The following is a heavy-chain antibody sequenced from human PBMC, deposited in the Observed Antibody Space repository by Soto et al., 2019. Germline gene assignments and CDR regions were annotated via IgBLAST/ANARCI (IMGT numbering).Heavy chain of an antibody. CDR3: AKDRGPRRQWRLDPFDY. D-gene: IGHD6-19*01. J-gene: IGHJ4*02. CDR1: GFTFSIYA. Sequence: QVQLVESGGGVVQPGRSLRVSCAASGFTFSIYAMHWVRQAPGTGLEWVAVISYDGTKTYYADSVKGRFTISRDNSKITVYLQMNSLRDEDTAVYYCAKDRGPRRQWRLDPFDYWGQGTLVTVSP. CDR2: ISYDGTKT. V-gene: IGHV3-30*18.